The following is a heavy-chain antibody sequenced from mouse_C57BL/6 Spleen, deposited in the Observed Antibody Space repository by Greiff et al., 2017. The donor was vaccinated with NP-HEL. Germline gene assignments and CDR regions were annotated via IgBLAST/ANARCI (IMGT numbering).Heavy chain of an antibody. V-gene: IGHV1-63*01. CDR1: GYTFTNYW. J-gene: IGHJ1*03. Sequence: VNVVESGAELVRPGTSVKMSCKASGYTFTNYWIGWAKQRPGHGLEWIGDIYPGGGYTNYNEKFKGKATLTADKSSSTAYMQFSSLTSEDSAIYYCARFYGSSYGYFDVWGTGTTVTVSS. CDR2: IYPGGGYT. CDR3: ARFYGSSYGYFDV. D-gene: IGHD1-1*01.